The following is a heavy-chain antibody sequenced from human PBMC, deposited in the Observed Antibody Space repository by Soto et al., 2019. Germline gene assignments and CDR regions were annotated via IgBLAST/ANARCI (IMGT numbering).Heavy chain of an antibody. Sequence: SETLSLTCTVSGGSITTYYCRWIWQPAGKGLGWIGRFYSDGSTNYNSSLRIRVTVSVAMSTYKFSLKLRPLTAAATAVYFCGRLLGGFGEFSVDYWGQGTAVAVSS. J-gene: IGHJ4*02. D-gene: IGHD3-10*01. CDR3: GRLLGGFGEFSVDY. V-gene: IGHV4-4*07. CDR1: GGSITTYY. CDR2: FYSDGST.